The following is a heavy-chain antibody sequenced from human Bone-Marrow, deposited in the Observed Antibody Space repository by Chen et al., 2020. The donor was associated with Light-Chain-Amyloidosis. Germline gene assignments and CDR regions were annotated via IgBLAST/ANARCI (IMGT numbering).Heavy chain of an antibody. CDR2: IYPDDSDA. Sequence: EVQLEQSGPEVKKPGESLKISCKGSGYTFHNYWIGWVRQMPGNGLECMGVIYPDDSDARYSPSFEGQVTISADKSITTAYLQCRSLKASDTAMYYCARRRDGYNFDYWGQGTLVTVSS. CDR1: GYTFHNYW. CDR3: ARRRDGYNFDY. V-gene: IGHV5-51*01. D-gene: IGHD5-12*01. J-gene: IGHJ4*02.